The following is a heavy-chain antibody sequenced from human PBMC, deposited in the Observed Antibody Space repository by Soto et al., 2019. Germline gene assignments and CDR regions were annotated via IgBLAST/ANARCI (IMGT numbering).Heavy chain of an antibody. V-gene: IGHV3-21*06. D-gene: IGHD5-18*01. CDR1: VFTFSAYS. CDR3: ARDLLEGYGHARQPDY. J-gene: IGHJ4*02. Sequence: PWWSLRLSCLASVFTFSAYSMSWFRQAPGQGLEWVSSITSSSTYIYYTRSVEGRFTISRDDAKNSLHLQMNSLRAEDTAVYYCARDLLEGYGHARQPDYWGQGTLVTAPQ. CDR2: ITSSSTYI.